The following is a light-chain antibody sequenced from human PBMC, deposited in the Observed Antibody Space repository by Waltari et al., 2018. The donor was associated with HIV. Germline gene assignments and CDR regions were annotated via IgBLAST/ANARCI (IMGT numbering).Light chain of an antibody. CDR1: ASDFGDYNY. J-gene: IGLJ2*01. CDR3: SSYARNSPWL. Sequence: QSVLTQPASVSGAPGHSITISCTGTASDFGDYNYVSWYQQLPGKAPKLVIYDVTQRPSGISHRFSGSRSGTTASPTISGLQAEDEADYYCSSYARNSPWLFGGGTKLTVL. V-gene: IGLV2-14*03. CDR2: DVT.